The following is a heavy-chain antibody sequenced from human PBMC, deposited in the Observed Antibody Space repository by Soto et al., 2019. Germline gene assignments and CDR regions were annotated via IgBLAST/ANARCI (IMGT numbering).Heavy chain of an antibody. CDR3: ARVPITSRLDY. CDR2: VNPNSGGT. CDR1: GYTFTGHY. V-gene: IGHV1-2*02. Sequence: ASVKVSFKASGYTFTGHYMHWVRQAPGQGLEWMGWVNPNSGGTNYAQKFQGRVTMTRDTSISTAYMELSRLRSDDTAVYYCARVPITSRLDYWGHGTLVTVSS. J-gene: IGHJ4*01.